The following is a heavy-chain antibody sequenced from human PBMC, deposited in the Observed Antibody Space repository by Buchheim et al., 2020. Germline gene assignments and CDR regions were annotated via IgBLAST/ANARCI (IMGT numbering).Heavy chain of an antibody. Sequence: QVQLQESGPGLVRPSQTLSLTCSVSGGSIGSGGYYWSWVRQHPGKALEWIGYIYHSGNTYYNPSLESRVTISVDTSERQFSLKLRSVTAADTAVYYCVRVRWVAGGQYRWFDPWGQGTL. CDR2: IYHSGNT. D-gene: IGHD2-15*01. CDR3: VRVRWVAGGQYRWFDP. V-gene: IGHV4-31*03. CDR1: GGSIGSGGYY. J-gene: IGHJ5*02.